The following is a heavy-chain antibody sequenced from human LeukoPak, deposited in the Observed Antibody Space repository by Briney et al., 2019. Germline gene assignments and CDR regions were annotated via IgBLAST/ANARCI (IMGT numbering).Heavy chain of an antibody. Sequence: ASVKVSCKASGYTFTSYDITWVRQATGQGLEWMGWMNPNSGNTGYAQKFQGRVTMTRNTSISTAYMELSSLRSEDTAVYYCARGDGTGYYYYYYMDVWGKGTTVTVSS. J-gene: IGHJ6*03. CDR1: GYTFTSYD. CDR2: MNPNSGNT. CDR3: ARGDGTGYYYYYYMDV. D-gene: IGHD4-17*01. V-gene: IGHV1-8*01.